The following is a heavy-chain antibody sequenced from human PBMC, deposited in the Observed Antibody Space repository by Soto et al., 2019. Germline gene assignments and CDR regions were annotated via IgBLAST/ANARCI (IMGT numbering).Heavy chain of an antibody. V-gene: IGHV3-9*01. CDR3: AKANYYDFWSGYYEDPYYYGKDV. D-gene: IGHD3-3*01. CDR1: GFTFDDYA. J-gene: IGHJ6*02. CDR2: ISWNSGSI. Sequence: GGSLRLSCAASGFTFDDYAMHWVRQAPGKGLEWVSGISWNSGSIGYADSVKGRFTISRDNAKNSLYLQMNSLRAEDTALYYCAKANYYDFWSGYYEDPYYYGKDVWGQGTTVTISS.